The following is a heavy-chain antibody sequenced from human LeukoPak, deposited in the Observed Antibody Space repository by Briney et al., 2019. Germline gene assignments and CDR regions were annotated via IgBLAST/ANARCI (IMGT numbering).Heavy chain of an antibody. V-gene: IGHV3-23*01. CDR2: ISGSGGST. J-gene: IGHJ6*04. CDR1: GFTFSSYA. D-gene: IGHD3-16*02. Sequence: PGGSLRLSCAASGFTFSSYAMSWVRQAPGKGLEWVSAISGSGGSTYYADSVKGRFTISRDNSKNTLYLQMNSLRAEDTAVYYCAKGQDDYVWGSYPVDVWGKGTTVTVSS. CDR3: AKGQDDYVWGSYPVDV.